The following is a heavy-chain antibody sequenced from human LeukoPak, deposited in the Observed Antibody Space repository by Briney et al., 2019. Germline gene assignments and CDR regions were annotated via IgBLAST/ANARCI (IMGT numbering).Heavy chain of an antibody. D-gene: IGHD2-21*01. CDR2: IGSSGGGI. Sequence: GGCLRLSSAASGFTFSTYTMYWVRHPPGKRLEWVSIIGSSGGGIHYADSVKGRFTISRDNSKNALYLQMNSLRAEDTAVYYCARGASYCGGDCFDYWGQGTLVTVSS. CDR1: GFTFSTYT. J-gene: IGHJ4*02. V-gene: IGHV3-23*01. CDR3: ARGASYCGGDCFDY.